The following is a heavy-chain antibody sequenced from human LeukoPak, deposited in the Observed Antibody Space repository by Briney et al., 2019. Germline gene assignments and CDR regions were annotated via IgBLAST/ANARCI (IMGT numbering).Heavy chain of an antibody. J-gene: IGHJ4*02. D-gene: IGHD6-13*01. Sequence: PSETLSLTCTVSGGSISSSAYYWGWIRQPPGKGLEWIGSIFYSGATYYNPSLKSRVTISVDTSRNQFSLKLSSVTAADTAVYYCARVQQQLLIDYWGQGTLVTVSS. V-gene: IGHV4-39*01. CDR1: GGSISSSAYY. CDR2: IFYSGAT. CDR3: ARVQQQLLIDY.